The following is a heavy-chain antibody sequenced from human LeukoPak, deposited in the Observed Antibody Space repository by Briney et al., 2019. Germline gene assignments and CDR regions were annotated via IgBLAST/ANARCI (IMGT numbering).Heavy chain of an antibody. V-gene: IGHV3-33*01. CDR1: GFTFSSYG. J-gene: IGHJ3*02. CDR2: IWYDGSNK. D-gene: IGHD6-19*01. Sequence: GGSLRLSCAASGFTFSSYGMHWVRQAPGKGLEWVAIIWYDGSNKDYADSVKGRFIISRDNSKNTLYLQMNSLRAEDTALYYCARKTFYSSGWYGAFDIWGQGTLVTVSS. CDR3: ARKTFYSSGWYGAFDI.